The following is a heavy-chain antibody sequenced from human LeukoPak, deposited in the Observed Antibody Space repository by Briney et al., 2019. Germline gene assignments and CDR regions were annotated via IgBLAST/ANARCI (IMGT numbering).Heavy chain of an antibody. CDR1: GYAFSRHG. D-gene: IGHD3-22*01. J-gene: IGHJ4*02. Sequence: ASVKVSCKTSGYAFSRHGITWVRQAPGQGPEWMGWVSGYNGDTNYAKSVRGRVTMTTDTSTNTAYMELRSLRSDDTAVYYCAKDIHPGLDSGASCCFDYWGQGTPVTVS. CDR2: VSGYNGDT. V-gene: IGHV1-18*01. CDR3: AKDIHPGLDSGASCCFDY.